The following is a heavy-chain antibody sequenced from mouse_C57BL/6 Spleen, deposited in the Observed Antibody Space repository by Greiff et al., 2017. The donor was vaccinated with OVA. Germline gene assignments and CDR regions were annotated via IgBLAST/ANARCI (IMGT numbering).Heavy chain of an antibody. J-gene: IGHJ2*01. D-gene: IGHD1-1*01. Sequence: QVHVKQPGAELVRPGSSVKLSCKASGYTFTSYWMDWVKQRPGQGLEWIGNIYPSDSETHYNQKFKDKATLTVDKSSSTAYMQLSSLTSEDSAVYYCAREVYYYGSSYFDYWGQGTTLTVSS. CDR1: GYTFTSYW. V-gene: IGHV1-61*01. CDR3: AREVYYYGSSYFDY. CDR2: IYPSDSET.